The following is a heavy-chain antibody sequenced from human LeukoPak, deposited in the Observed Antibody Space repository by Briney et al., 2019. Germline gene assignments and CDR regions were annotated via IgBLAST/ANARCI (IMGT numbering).Heavy chain of an antibody. CDR3: ARVRDSSWPDAFDI. J-gene: IGHJ3*02. CDR1: GGSVSSGSYY. Sequence: SETLSLTCTVSGGSVSSGSYYWSWIRQPPGKGLEWIGYIYYSGSTNYNPSLKSRVTISVDTSKNQFSLKLSSVTAADTAVYYCARVRDSSWPDAFDIWGQGTMVTVSS. V-gene: IGHV4-61*01. CDR2: IYYSGST. D-gene: IGHD6-13*01.